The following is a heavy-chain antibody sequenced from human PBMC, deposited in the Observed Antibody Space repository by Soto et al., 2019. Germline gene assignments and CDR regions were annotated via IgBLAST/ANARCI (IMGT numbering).Heavy chain of an antibody. CDR1: GFTVSSNY. J-gene: IGHJ4*02. V-gene: IGHV3-66*01. CDR2: IYSGGST. Sequence: EVQLVESGGGLVQPGGSLRLSCAASGFTVSSNYMSWVRQAPGKGLEWVSVIYSGGSTYYADSVKGRFTISRDNSKNTLYLQMNSLRAEDTAVYYCARDLVWFGESNGDYWGQGTLVSVSS. D-gene: IGHD3-10*01. CDR3: ARDLVWFGESNGDY.